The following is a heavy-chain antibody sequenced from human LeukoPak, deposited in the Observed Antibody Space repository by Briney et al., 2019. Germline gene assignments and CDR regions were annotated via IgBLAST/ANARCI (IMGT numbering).Heavy chain of an antibody. CDR2: IGTTGDT. D-gene: IGHD3-22*01. CDR3: ARGLYYYDSSGYYGDTFDI. V-gene: IGHV3-13*04. Sequence: GGSLRLSCAASGFTVSSNYMSWVRQAPGKGLEWVSGIGTTGDTYYPGSVKGRFTISRENAKNSLYLQMNSLRAGDTAVYYCARGLYYYDSSGYYGDTFDIWGQGTMVTVSS. J-gene: IGHJ3*02. CDR1: GFTVSSNY.